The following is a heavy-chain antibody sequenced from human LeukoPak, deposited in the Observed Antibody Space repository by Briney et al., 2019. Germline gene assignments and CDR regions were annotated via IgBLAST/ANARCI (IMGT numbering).Heavy chain of an antibody. V-gene: IGHV1-2*02. CDR1: GYTFTGYY. Sequence: GAPVKVSCKASGYTFTGYYLFWVRQAPGQGLEWMGWINPNSGATKYAQNFQGRVTLTSDTSIRTTYMELSSLRSDDTAVYYCARDERYSYGDNHYPDLGFWGQGTPVTVSS. CDR2: INPNSGAT. CDR3: ARDERYSYGDNHYPDLGF. D-gene: IGHD4/OR15-4a*01. J-gene: IGHJ4*02.